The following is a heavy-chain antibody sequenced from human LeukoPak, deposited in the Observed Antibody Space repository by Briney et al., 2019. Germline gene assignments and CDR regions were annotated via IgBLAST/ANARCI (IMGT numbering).Heavy chain of an antibody. V-gene: IGHV7-4-1*02. CDR2: ISTNTGNP. Sequence: ASVKVSCKSSGYTFTSYAMNWVRQAPGQGLEWMGWISTNTGNPTYAQGFTGRFVFSLDTSVSTAYLQISSLKAEDTAVYYCARKSVATTPRDIVYQYSYMDVWGKGTTVTVSS. CDR1: GYTFTSYA. J-gene: IGHJ6*03. D-gene: IGHD2-15*01. CDR3: ARKSVATTPRDIVYQYSYMDV.